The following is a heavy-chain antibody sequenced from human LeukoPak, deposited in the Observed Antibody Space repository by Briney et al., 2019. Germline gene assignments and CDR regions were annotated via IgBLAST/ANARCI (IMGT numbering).Heavy chain of an antibody. CDR1: GGSFSGYY. J-gene: IGHJ5*02. CDR2: INHSGST. D-gene: IGHD3-22*01. CDR3: ARYGDDSSGYYYAWFDP. V-gene: IGHV4-34*01. Sequence: SETLSLTCAVYGGSFSGYYWSWIRQPPGKGLEWIGEINHSGSTNYNPSLKRRVTISVDTSKNQFSLKLSSVTAADTAVYYCARYGDDSSGYYYAWFDPWGQGTLVTVSS.